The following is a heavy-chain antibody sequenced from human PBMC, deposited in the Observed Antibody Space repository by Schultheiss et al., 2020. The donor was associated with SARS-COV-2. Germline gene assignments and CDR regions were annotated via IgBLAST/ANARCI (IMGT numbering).Heavy chain of an antibody. V-gene: IGHV4-31*01. CDR3: ARVKSGGLAARPAAFDI. Sequence: SQTLSLTCTVSGGSISSGGYYWSWIRQHPGKGLEWIGYIYYSGSTYYNPSLKSLVTISVDTSKNQFSLKLSSVTAADTAVYYCARVKSGGLAARPAAFDIWGQGTMVTVSS. D-gene: IGHD6-6*01. CDR2: IYYSGST. J-gene: IGHJ3*02. CDR1: GGSISSGGYY.